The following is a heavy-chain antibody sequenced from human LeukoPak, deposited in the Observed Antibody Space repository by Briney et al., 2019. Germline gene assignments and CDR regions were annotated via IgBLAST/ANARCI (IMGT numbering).Heavy chain of an antibody. Sequence: GGSLRLSCAASGFTFSSYSMNWVRQAPGKGLEWVSSISSSSSYIYYADPVKGRFTISRDNAKNSLYLQMNSLRAEDTAVYYCVTVTTGYYYYMDVWGKGTTVTVSS. CDR3: VTVTTGYYYYMDV. D-gene: IGHD4-11*01. CDR2: ISSSSSYI. CDR1: GFTFSSYS. V-gene: IGHV3-21*01. J-gene: IGHJ6*03.